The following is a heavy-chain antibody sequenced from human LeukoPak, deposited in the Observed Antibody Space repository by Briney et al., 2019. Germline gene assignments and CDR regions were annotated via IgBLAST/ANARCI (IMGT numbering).Heavy chain of an antibody. D-gene: IGHD5-18*01. J-gene: IGHJ4*02. CDR3: ARVNTAMAFDY. CDR1: GGSFSGYY. V-gene: IGHV4-34*01. Sequence: PSETLSLTCAVYGGSFSGYYWSWIRQPPGKGLEWIGEINHSGSTNYNPSLKSRVTISVDTSKNQFSLKLSSVTAADTAVYYCARVNTAMAFDYWGQGTLVTVSS. CDR2: INHSGST.